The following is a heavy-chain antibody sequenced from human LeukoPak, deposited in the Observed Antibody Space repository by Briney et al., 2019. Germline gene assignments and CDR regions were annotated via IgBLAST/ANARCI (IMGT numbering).Heavy chain of an antibody. J-gene: IGHJ4*02. Sequence: SQTLSLTCAISGDSLSSNSAAWNWIRQSPSRGLEWLGRTYYRSKWYNDYAVSVKSRITINPDTSKNQFSLQLNSVTPEDTAVYYCARGYSSSWLQTEYYFDYWGQGTLVTVSS. CDR2: TYYRSKWYN. CDR3: ARGYSSSWLQTEYYFDY. D-gene: IGHD6-13*01. V-gene: IGHV6-1*01. CDR1: GDSLSSNSAA.